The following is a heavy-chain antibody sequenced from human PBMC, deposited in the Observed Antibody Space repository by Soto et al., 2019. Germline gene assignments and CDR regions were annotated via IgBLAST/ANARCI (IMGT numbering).Heavy chain of an antibody. CDR1: GFTFSSYA. D-gene: IGHD3-22*01. V-gene: IGHV3-23*01. Sequence: PGGSLRLSCAASGFTFSSYAMSWVRQAPGKGLEWVSAISGSGGSTYYADSVKGRFTISRDNSKNTLYLQMNSLRAEDTAVYYCARAAYYYDSSNSGGFDYWGQGTLVTVS. CDR2: ISGSGGST. J-gene: IGHJ4*02. CDR3: ARAAYYYDSSNSGGFDY.